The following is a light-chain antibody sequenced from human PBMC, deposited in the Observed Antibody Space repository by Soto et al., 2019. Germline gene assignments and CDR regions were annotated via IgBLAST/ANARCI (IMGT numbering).Light chain of an antibody. Sequence: QSVLTQPPSASGTPGQRVTNAVSWYQQFPGTAPKLLIYNNNQRPSGVPDRFSGSKSGTSASLAISGLQSEDEADYYCATWDDSLNARGVFGGGTKLTVL. CDR3: ATWDDSLNARGV. J-gene: IGLJ3*02. CDR1: A. V-gene: IGLV1-44*01. CDR2: NNN.